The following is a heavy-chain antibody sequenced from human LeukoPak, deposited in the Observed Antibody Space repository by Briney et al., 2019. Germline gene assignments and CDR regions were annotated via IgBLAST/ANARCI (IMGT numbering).Heavy chain of an antibody. CDR2: INTNGANT. CDR3: VKGLDYSSSQMDS. D-gene: IGHD6-6*01. CDR1: GFIFNKNW. Sequence: PGGSLRLSCAASGFIFNKNWMSWVRQAPGKGLEYVSSINTNGANTYYADSVKGRFTISRDNSRNTVYVQMNSLTPEDTAVYYCVKGLDYSSSQMDSWGQGTLVTVSS. J-gene: IGHJ4*02. V-gene: IGHV3-64*05.